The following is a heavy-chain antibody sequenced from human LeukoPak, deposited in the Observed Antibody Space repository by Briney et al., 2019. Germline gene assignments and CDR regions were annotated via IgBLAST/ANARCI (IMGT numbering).Heavy chain of an antibody. Sequence: GGSLRLSCAASGFTLRSYAMSWVRQAPGKGLEWVSAISGSGNSTYYAGSVKGRFTISRDNSKNTLYLQMNSLSAEDTAVYYCAKVQYVYYGSGSYDMDVWGQGTPVTVSS. CDR1: GFTLRSYA. CDR2: ISGSGNST. D-gene: IGHD3-10*01. V-gene: IGHV3-23*01. J-gene: IGHJ6*02. CDR3: AKVQYVYYGSGSYDMDV.